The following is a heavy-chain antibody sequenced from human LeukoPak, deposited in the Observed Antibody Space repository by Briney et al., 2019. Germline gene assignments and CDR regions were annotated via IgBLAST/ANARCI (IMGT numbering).Heavy chain of an antibody. V-gene: IGHV1-69*01. CDR2: IIPIFGTA. D-gene: IGHD3-22*01. CDR1: GGTFSSYA. CDR3: ATYYDSSGFLDY. J-gene: IGHJ4*02. Sequence: SVKVSCRASGGTFSSYAISWVRQAPGQGLEWMGGIIPIFGTANYAQKFQGRVTITADESTSTAYMELSSLRSEDTAVYYCATYYDSSGFLDYWGQGTLVTVSS.